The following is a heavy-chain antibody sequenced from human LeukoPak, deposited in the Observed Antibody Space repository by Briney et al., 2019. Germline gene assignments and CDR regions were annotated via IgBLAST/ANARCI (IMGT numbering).Heavy chain of an antibody. CDR3: ARDIGGSYTAIDY. V-gene: IGHV3-21*01. Sequence: GGSLRLSCAASGFTFSSYSMNWVRQAPGKGLEWVSFISSSSAHINYADSVKGRFTITRDNPRNSLYLQMNSLRAEDTAVYYCARDIGGSYTAIDYWGQGTLVTVSS. J-gene: IGHJ4*02. CDR1: GFTFSSYS. CDR2: ISSSSAHI. D-gene: IGHD1-26*01.